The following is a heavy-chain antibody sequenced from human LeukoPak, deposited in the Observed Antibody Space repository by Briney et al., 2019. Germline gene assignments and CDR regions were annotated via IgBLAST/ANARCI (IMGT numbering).Heavy chain of an antibody. D-gene: IGHD5-12*01. Sequence: GGSLRLSCAASGFIFSRHTMNWDRQAPGKGLERVSHIRSSSETFYADSVKGRFTISRDNVRNSLYLQMNNLRGEDTAIYYCARDAGNSGYGRVLWGQGTLVTVSS. CDR3: ARDAGNSGYGRVL. V-gene: IGHV3-48*01. CDR1: GFIFSRHT. J-gene: IGHJ4*02. CDR2: IRSSSET.